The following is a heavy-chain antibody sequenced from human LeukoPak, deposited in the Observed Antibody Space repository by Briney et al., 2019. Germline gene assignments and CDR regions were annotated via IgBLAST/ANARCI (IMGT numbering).Heavy chain of an antibody. D-gene: IGHD3-10*01. V-gene: IGHV3-48*01. J-gene: IGHJ4*02. CDR1: EFTFSSYS. CDR2: ITNSGNSK. Sequence: GGSLRLSCAASEFTFSSYSMNWVRQAPGKGLEWVSYITNSGNSKSYADSVKGRFTISRDNTKNSLYLQMNSLRAEDTAVYYCVAGADYYGSGGLNDYWGQGTLVTVSS. CDR3: VAGADYYGSGGLNDY.